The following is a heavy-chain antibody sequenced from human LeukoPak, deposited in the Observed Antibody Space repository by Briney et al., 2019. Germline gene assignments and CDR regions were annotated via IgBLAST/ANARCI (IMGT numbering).Heavy chain of an antibody. V-gene: IGHV3-23*01. J-gene: IGHJ4*02. Sequence: GGSLRLSCAASGFTFSSYATSWVRQAPGKGLEWVSAISGSGGSTYYADSVKGRFTISRDNSKNTLYLQMNSLRAEDTAVYYCAHISSSWPDYWGQGTLVTVPS. D-gene: IGHD6-13*01. CDR2: ISGSGGST. CDR3: AHISSSWPDY. CDR1: GFTFSSYA.